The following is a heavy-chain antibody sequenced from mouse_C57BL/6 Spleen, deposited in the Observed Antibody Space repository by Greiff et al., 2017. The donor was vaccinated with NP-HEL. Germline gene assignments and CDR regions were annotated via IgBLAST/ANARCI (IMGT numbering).Heavy chain of an antibody. CDR1: GYTFTDYN. V-gene: IGHV1-22*01. Sequence: EVQLQQSGPELVKPGASVKMSCKASGYTFTDYNMHWVKQSHGKSLEWIGYINPNNGGTSYNQKFKGKATLTVNKSSSTAYMELRSLTSEDSAVYYCARKGHYYGSSDWYFDVWGTGTTVTVSS. J-gene: IGHJ1*03. D-gene: IGHD1-1*01. CDR2: INPNNGGT. CDR3: ARKGHYYGSSDWYFDV.